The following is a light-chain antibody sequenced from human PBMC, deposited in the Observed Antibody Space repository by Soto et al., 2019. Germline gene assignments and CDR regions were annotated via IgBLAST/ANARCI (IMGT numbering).Light chain of an antibody. CDR1: QSLLHSAGNTY. J-gene: IGKJ1*01. V-gene: IGKV2D-29*01. CDR3: MQSTQLPWT. Sequence: IVLTQTPLSLSVTPGQPASISCRSSQSLLHSAGNTYLYWYFQRAGQPPQLLIYQVSKRFSGVADRFSGSGSGTDFTLKISRVESEDVGVYYCMQSTQLPWTFGPGTKVEIK. CDR2: QVS.